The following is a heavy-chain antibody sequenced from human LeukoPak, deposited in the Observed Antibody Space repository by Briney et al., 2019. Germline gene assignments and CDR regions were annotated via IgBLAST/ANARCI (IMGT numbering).Heavy chain of an antibody. Sequence: SETLSLTCAVYGGSFSGYYWSWIRQPPGRGLEWIGEINHSGSTNYNPSLKSRVTISVDTSKNQFSLKLSSVTAADTAVYYCARHPMIGLWYFAGRTYNWFDPWGQGTLATVSS. CDR2: INHSGST. D-gene: IGHD4/OR15-4a*01. V-gene: IGHV4-34*01. J-gene: IGHJ5*02. CDR3: ARHPMIGLWYFAGRTYNWFDP. CDR1: GGSFSGYY.